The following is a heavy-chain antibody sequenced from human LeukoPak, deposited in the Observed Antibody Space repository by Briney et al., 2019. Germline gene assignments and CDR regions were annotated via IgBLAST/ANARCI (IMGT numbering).Heavy chain of an antibody. Sequence: PGGSLRLSCAASGFTFSSYAMHWVRQAPGKGLEWVAVISYDGSNKYYADSVKGRFTISRDNSKNTLYLQMNSLRAEDTAVYYCARDQDFYCTNGVCYSVCFDYWGQGTLVTVSS. D-gene: IGHD2-8*01. CDR1: GFTFSSYA. CDR3: ARDQDFYCTNGVCYSVCFDY. J-gene: IGHJ4*02. V-gene: IGHV3-30-3*01. CDR2: ISYDGSNK.